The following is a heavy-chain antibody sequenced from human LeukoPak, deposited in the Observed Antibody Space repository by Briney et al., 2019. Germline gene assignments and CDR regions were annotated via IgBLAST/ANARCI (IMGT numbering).Heavy chain of an antibody. CDR2: IIPIFGTA. CDR3: ASLHTTVSKGWFDP. J-gene: IGHJ5*02. D-gene: IGHD4-17*01. Sequence: SVKVSCKASGGTFSSYAISWVRQAPGQGLEWMGGIIPIFGTANYAQKFQGRVTITTDESTSTAYMELSSLRSEDTAVYYCASLHTTVSKGWFDPWGQGTLVTVSS. CDR1: GGTFSSYA. V-gene: IGHV1-69*05.